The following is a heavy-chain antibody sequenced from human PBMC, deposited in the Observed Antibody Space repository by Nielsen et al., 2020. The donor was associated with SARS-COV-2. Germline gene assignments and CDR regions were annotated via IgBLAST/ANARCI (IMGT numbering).Heavy chain of an antibody. J-gene: IGHJ6*03. CDR3: ARGDLVVVPSPILGLGPFFYYFYLDV. CDR1: GGSISSNTHY. Sequence: SETLSLTCTVSGGSISSNTHYWDWIRQSPGKGLEWIGEISHSGSINYNPSLKSRVTLSMDKSKRQFSLRLTSVSAADTAVYFCARGDLVVVPSPILGLGPFFYYFYLDVWGKGTTVIVSS. V-gene: IGHV4-39*07. D-gene: IGHD2-2*01. CDR2: ISHSGSI.